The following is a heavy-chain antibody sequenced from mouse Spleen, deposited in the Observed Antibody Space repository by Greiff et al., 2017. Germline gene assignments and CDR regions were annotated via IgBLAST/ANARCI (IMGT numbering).Heavy chain of an antibody. CDR2: IWRGGST. CDR3: ALYYYGRPLFAY. V-gene: IGHV2-5*01. Sequence: VKLMESGPGLVQPSQSLSITCTVSGFSLTSYGVHWVRQSPGKGLEWLGVIWRGGSTDYNAAFMSRLSITKDNSKSQVFFKMNSLQADDTAIYYCALYYYGRPLFAYWGQGTLVTVSA. J-gene: IGHJ3*01. CDR1: GFSLTSYG. D-gene: IGHD1-1*01.